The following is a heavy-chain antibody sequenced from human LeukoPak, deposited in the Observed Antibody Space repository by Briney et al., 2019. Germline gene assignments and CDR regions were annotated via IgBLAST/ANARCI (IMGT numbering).Heavy chain of an antibody. CDR3: ARGLTSGWSNGLDV. CDR1: GFTFSSYW. CDR2: INNAGSST. D-gene: IGHD6-13*01. V-gene: IGHV3-74*01. J-gene: IGHJ6*02. Sequence: PGGSLRLSCAASGFTFSSYWMYWVRQGPGKGLVWVSRINNAGSSTSYADSVKGRFTISRDNVENTLFLQMNSLRAEDTAVYYCARGLTSGWSNGLDVWGQGTTVTVSS.